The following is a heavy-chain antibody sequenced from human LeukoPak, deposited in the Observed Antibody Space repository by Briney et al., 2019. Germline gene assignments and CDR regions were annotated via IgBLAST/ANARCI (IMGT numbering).Heavy chain of an antibody. J-gene: IGHJ4*02. V-gene: IGHV4-39*01. CDR1: GGSITDTTYF. Sequence: SETLSLTCSVSGGSITDTTYFWGWIRQPPGKGLEWIGSIYYRGNTYYSPPLKSRVTLFVDTSKNQFSLKLTSVTAADTAIYYCARRKVAAEIDYWGQGTLVTVSS. CDR3: ARRKVAAEIDY. D-gene: IGHD6-13*01. CDR2: IYYRGNT.